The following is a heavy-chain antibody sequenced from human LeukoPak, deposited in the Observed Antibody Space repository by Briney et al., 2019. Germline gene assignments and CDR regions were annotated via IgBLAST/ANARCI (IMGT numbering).Heavy chain of an antibody. D-gene: IGHD1-26*01. V-gene: IGHV3-21*01. CDR1: GFTFSSYS. Sequence: PGGSLRLSCAASGFTFSSYSMNWVRQAPGKGLEWVSSISSISSYIYYADSVKGRFTVSRDNAKNSLYLQMDSLRAEDTAVYYCARDPSGTYYLRVSGALDIWGQGTMVTVSS. CDR2: ISSISSYI. CDR3: ARDPSGTYYLRVSGALDI. J-gene: IGHJ3*02.